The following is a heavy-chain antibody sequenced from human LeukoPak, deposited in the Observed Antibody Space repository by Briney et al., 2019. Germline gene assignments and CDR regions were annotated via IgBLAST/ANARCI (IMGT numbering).Heavy chain of an antibody. J-gene: IGHJ4*02. Sequence: SVKVSCKASGGTFSSYAISWVRQAPGQGLEWMGEIIPIFGTANYAQKFQGRVTITADESTSTAYVELSSLRSEDTAVYYCATHVAGYFDYWGQGTLVTVSS. CDR1: GGTFSSYA. V-gene: IGHV1-69*13. CDR3: ATHVAGYFDY. D-gene: IGHD2-15*01. CDR2: IIPIFGTA.